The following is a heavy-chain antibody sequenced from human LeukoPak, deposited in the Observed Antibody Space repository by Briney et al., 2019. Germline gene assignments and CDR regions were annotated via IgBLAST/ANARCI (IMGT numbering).Heavy chain of an antibody. CDR2: IYYSGST. Sequence: SETLSLTCTVSGGSISSYYWSWIRQPPGKGLEWIGYIYYSGSTNHNPSLKSRVTISVDTSKNQFSLKLSSVTAADTAVYYCARSGSSGYGWYYYGMDVWGQGTTVTVSS. V-gene: IGHV4-59*01. CDR1: GGSISSYY. D-gene: IGHD3-22*01. J-gene: IGHJ6*02. CDR3: ARSGSSGYGWYYYGMDV.